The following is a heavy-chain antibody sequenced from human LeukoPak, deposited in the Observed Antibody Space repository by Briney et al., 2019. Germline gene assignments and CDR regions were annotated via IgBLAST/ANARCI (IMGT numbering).Heavy chain of an antibody. CDR2: IYSTGST. J-gene: IGHJ4*02. V-gene: IGHV4-61*02. CDR1: GGSISSGGYY. D-gene: IGHD3-10*01. CDR3: AIDQTYSGSGIYTYFDY. Sequence: PSQTLSLTCTVSGGSISSGGYYWSWIRQPAGKGLEYIGRIYSTGSTNYNPSLRSRVTISVDTSKNHFSLKLSSVTAADTAVYYCAIDQTYSGSGIYTYFDYWGQGILVTVST.